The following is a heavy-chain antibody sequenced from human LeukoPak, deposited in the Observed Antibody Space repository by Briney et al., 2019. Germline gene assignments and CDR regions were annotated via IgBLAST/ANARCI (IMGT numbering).Heavy chain of an antibody. CDR1: GFAFSAYW. CDR3: VRDLVFVWTPGDDFDF. J-gene: IGHJ4*02. V-gene: IGHV3-74*01. D-gene: IGHD3-16*01. CDR2: INEDATTI. Sequence: PGGSLRLSCAASGFAFSAYWMHWVRQAPGKGLEWVARINEDATTITYADSVKGRFIISRDKSKKSLYLQMNNLSAEDMAVYYCVRDLVFVWTPGDDFDFWGQGTLVIVSS.